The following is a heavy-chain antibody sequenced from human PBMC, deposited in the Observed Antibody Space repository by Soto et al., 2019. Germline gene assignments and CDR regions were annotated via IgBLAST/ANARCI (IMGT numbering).Heavy chain of an antibody. V-gene: IGHV3-30-3*01. CDR2: ISYDGSNK. J-gene: IGHJ4*02. Sequence: QVQLVESGGGVVQPGRSLRLSCAASGFTFSSYAMHWVRQAPGKGLEWVAVISYDGSNKYYADSVKGRFTISRDNSKNTLYLQMNSLRAEDTAVYYCAHWRGYCGGDCYHGFDYWGQGTLVTVSS. CDR3: AHWRGYCGGDCYHGFDY. CDR1: GFTFSSYA. D-gene: IGHD2-21*02.